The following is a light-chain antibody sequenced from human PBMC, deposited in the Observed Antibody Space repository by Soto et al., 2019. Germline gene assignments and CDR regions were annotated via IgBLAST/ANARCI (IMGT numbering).Light chain of an antibody. J-gene: IGKJ4*01. CDR3: EQLNTYPLT. Sequence: DIQLTQSPSFLSASVGDRVTITCRASQDIINYLAWYQQKPGKAPKLLIYAASALQSGVPSRFSGSGSGTAFTLTISSLQPEYFATYYCEQLNTYPLTFGGGTKVEIK. CDR1: QDIINY. V-gene: IGKV1-9*01. CDR2: AAS.